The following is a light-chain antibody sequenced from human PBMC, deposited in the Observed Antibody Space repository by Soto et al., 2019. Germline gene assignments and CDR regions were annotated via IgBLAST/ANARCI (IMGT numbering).Light chain of an antibody. CDR3: SSNTSSSTLGV. CDR2: DVS. J-gene: IGLJ3*02. CDR1: SSDVGGYNY. V-gene: IGLV2-14*01. Sequence: QSALTQPASVSGSPGQSITISCTGTSSDVGGYNYVSWYQQHPGKAPKLMIYDVSNRPSGVSKRFSGSKSGNTASLTISGLQAEDEADYYCSSNTSSSTLGVFGGGTKLPV.